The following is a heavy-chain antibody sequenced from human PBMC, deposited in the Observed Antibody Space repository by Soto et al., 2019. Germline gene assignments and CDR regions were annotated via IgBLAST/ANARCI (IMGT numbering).Heavy chain of an antibody. D-gene: IGHD3-9*01. CDR2: IIPALGTA. Sequence: QVQLMQSGAEVKKPGSSVRVSCRASGGTFNSYIINWVRQAPGQGLEWMGGIIPALGTANYAQRFQGRVTIIADESTNTVNLELSSLTSEDTAVYFCSRAIFGDSLNGYSRWLDPWGQGTLVTVSS. CDR3: SRAIFGDSLNGYSRWLDP. V-gene: IGHV1-69*16. CDR1: GGTFNSYI. J-gene: IGHJ5*02.